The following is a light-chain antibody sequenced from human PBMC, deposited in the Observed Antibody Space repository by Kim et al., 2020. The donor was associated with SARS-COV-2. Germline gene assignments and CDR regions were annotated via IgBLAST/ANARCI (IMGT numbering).Light chain of an antibody. CDR1: QSVSSN. V-gene: IGKV3-15*01. CDR3: QQYNNWPPWT. CDR2: GAS. J-gene: IGKJ1*01. Sequence: APGERATLSCRASQSVSSNLAWYQQKPGQAPRLLIYGASTRATGIPARFSGSGSGTEFTLTISSLQSEDFAVDYCQQYNNWPPWTFGQGTKVEIK.